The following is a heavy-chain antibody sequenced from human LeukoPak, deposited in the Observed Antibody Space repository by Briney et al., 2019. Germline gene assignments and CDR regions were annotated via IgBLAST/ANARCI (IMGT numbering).Heavy chain of an antibody. J-gene: IGHJ4*02. CDR3: ARVHVGSGNDYFDH. V-gene: IGHV5-51*01. D-gene: IGHD2-15*01. CDR2: LSPGDSNR. Sequence: GESLKISCKGSGYSFTTYWIGWVRQMPGKGLEWMGILSPGDSNRRYSPSFEGQVNISADKSINTAYLQWSSLKASDTAMYYCARVHVGSGNDYFDHWGQGTLVTVSS. CDR1: GYSFTTYW.